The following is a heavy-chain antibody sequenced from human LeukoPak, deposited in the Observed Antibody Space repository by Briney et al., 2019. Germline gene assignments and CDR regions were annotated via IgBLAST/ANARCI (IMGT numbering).Heavy chain of an antibody. J-gene: IGHJ3*02. CDR2: IYYSGST. CDR3: ASSVSDYYDANPDAFDI. Sequence: KPSETLSLTCTVSGGSISSYYWSWIRQPPGKGLEWIGYIYYSGSTSYNPSLKSRVTISVDTSKNQFSLKLSSVTAADTAVYYCASSVSDYYDANPDAFDIWGQGTMVTVSS. V-gene: IGHV4-59*01. CDR1: GGSISSYY. D-gene: IGHD3-22*01.